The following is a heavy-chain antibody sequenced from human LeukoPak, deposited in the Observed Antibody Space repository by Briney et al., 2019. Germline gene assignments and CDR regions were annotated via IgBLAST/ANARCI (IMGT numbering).Heavy chain of an antibody. Sequence: PGGSLRLSCAASGFTFSSCSMSWVRQAPGKGLEWVANIKQDGSAKYYVDSVKGRFTISRDNAKNSLYLQMGSLRAEDTAVYYCARFSGRNWGQGTLVTVSS. V-gene: IGHV3-7*01. D-gene: IGHD2-15*01. CDR1: GFTFSSCS. CDR2: IKQDGSAK. J-gene: IGHJ4*02. CDR3: ARFSGRN.